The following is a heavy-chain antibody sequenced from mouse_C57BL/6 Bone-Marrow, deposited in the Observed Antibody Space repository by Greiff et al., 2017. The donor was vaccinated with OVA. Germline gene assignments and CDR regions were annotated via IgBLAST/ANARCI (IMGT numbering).Heavy chain of an antibody. V-gene: IGHV2-6-1*01. J-gene: IGHJ4*01. D-gene: IGHD2-1*01. CDR1: GFSLTSYG. CDR3: ARHDGNSPYYYAMDY. Sequence: VMLVESGPGLVAPSQSLSITCTVSGFSLTSYGVHWVRQPPGKGLEWLVVIWSDGSTTYNSALKSRLSISKDNSKSQVFLKMNSLQTDDTAMYYCARHDGNSPYYYAMDYWGQGTSVTVSS. CDR2: IWSDGST.